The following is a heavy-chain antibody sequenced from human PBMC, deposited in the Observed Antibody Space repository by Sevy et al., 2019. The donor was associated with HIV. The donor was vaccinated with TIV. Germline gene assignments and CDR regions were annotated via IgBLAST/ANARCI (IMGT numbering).Heavy chain of an antibody. D-gene: IGHD3-16*02. CDR1: GFSFSSYS. Sequence: GGSLRLSCGASGFSFSSYSMNWVRQAPGKGLEWVSYITRSDSARDYAHSVKGRFIISRDNAKNSLFLQMNSLRVEDTAVYYCVRTVSGSYRYDDYWGQGTLVTVSS. J-gene: IGHJ4*02. CDR3: VRTVSGSYRYDDY. V-gene: IGHV3-48*01. CDR2: ITRSDSAR.